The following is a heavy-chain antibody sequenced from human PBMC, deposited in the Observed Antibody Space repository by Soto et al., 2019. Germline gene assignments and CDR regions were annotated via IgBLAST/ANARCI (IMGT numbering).Heavy chain of an antibody. CDR3: TKSDGCGGGACYTGTYHYFDV. CDR1: GFPSSTYA. CDR2: ISESGHHT. J-gene: IGHJ2*01. Sequence: GGSLRLSCAASGFPSSTYALNWVRQAPGKGPEWVSTISESGHHTYYADSVKGRFTISRDKSRNTLSLQMHSLRVDDTAIYYCTKSDGCGGGACYTGTYHYFDVWGRDTLVTVSS. D-gene: IGHD3-16*02. V-gene: IGHV3-23*01.